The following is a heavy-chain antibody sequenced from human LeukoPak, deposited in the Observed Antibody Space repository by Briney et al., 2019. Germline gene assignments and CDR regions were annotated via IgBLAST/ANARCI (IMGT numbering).Heavy chain of an antibody. CDR1: GFTFSSYA. CDR2: ISGSGGST. Sequence: GSLRLSCAASGFTFSSYAMSWVRQAPGKGLEWVSAISGSGGSTYYADSVKGRFTISRDNSKNTLYLQMNSLRAEDTAVYYCAKPRRRDYYDSSGYYYYFDYWGQGTLVTVSS. D-gene: IGHD3-22*01. CDR3: AKPRRRDYYDSSGYYYYFDY. J-gene: IGHJ4*02. V-gene: IGHV3-23*01.